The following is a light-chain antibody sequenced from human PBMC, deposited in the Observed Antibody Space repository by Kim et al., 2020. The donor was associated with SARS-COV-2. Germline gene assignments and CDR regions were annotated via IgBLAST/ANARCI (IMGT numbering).Light chain of an antibody. V-gene: IGKV3-20*01. CDR1: QSVTNRY. Sequence: WSPGERATLSCRASQSVTNRYLAWYQQKPGQAPRLLIYGASSRATGIPDRFSGSGSGTDFTLTISRLEPEDFAVYYCQQYGRSPLTFGGGTKLEI. J-gene: IGKJ4*01. CDR2: GAS. CDR3: QQYGRSPLT.